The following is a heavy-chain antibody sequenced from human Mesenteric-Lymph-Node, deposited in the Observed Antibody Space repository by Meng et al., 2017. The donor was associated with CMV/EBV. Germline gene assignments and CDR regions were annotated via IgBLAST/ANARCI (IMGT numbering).Heavy chain of an antibody. J-gene: IGHJ4*02. Sequence: TFANYAITWVRQAPGQGLEWMGWIIAYNGNTNYAQNLQGRVTMTTDTSTSTAYMELRSLRSDDTAVYYCARDEGCSSTSCYGNFDYWGQGTLVTVSS. CDR2: IIAYNGNT. D-gene: IGHD2-2*01. CDR3: ARDEGCSSTSCYGNFDY. V-gene: IGHV1-18*01. CDR1: TFANYA.